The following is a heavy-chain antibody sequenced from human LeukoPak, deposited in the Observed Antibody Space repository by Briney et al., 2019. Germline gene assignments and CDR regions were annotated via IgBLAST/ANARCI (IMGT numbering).Heavy chain of an antibody. Sequence: GGSLRLSCAASGFTFSSYWMHWVRQAPGKGLVWVSHINPDGSSTRYADSVKGRFTISRDNAKNTLYLQIKSLRAEDTAVYYCGGGDSDHSQNWGQGTLVTVSS. D-gene: IGHD2-21*01. CDR3: GGGDSDHSQN. CDR2: INPDGSST. J-gene: IGHJ4*02. V-gene: IGHV3-74*01. CDR1: GFTFSSYW.